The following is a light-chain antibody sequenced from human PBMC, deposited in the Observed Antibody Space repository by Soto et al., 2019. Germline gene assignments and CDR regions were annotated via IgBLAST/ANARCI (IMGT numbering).Light chain of an antibody. Sequence: PGKRVTLSCSASQSVSSSYLTWDQQKPGQAPRLLIYGASTRATSIPARFSGSGSGTDFTLTISSLQPEDFAVYYCQQDYNSRGTFGQGTKVDIK. V-gene: IGKV3D-7*01. CDR1: QSVSSSY. J-gene: IGKJ1*01. CDR2: GAS. CDR3: QQDYNSRGT.